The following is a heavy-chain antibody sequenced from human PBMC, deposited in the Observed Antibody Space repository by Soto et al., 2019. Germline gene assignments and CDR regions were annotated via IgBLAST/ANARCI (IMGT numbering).Heavy chain of an antibody. CDR2: IKQDGSEK. D-gene: IGHD6-13*01. Sequence: PGGSLRLSCAASGFTFSSYWMSWVRQAPGKGLEWVANIKQDGSEKYYVDSVKGRFTISRDNAKNSLYLQMNSLRAEDTAVYYCARDLRCFIAAAGSFDYWGKGTMVPVAS. J-gene: IGHJ4*03. CDR3: ARDLRCFIAAAGSFDY. CDR1: GFTFSSYW. V-gene: IGHV3-7*01.